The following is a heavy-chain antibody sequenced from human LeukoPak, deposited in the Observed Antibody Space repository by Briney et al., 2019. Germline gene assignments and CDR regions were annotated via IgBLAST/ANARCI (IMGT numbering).Heavy chain of an antibody. CDR1: GGTFSSYA. J-gene: IGHJ4*02. Sequence: ASVKVSCKASGGTFSSYAISWVRQAPGQGLEWMGGIIPIFGTANYAQKFQGRVTITADESTSTAYMELRSLRSDDTAVYYCALYSYGYGGYFDYWGQGTLVTVSS. V-gene: IGHV1-69*13. CDR2: IIPIFGTA. CDR3: ALYSYGYGGYFDY. D-gene: IGHD5-18*01.